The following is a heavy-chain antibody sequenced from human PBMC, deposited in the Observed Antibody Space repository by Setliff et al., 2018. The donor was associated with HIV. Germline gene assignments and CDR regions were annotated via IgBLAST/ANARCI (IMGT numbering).Heavy chain of an antibody. CDR2: IDPSGGSP. CDR1: GGTFGSFG. CDR3: ARADAYGDYDC. J-gene: IGHJ4*02. V-gene: IGHV1-46*01. Sequence: ASVKVSCKASGGTFGSFGISWVRQAPGQGLEWMGIIDPSGGSPTYAQKFQGRITLTSDTSTSTVYMDLSSLRSEDTAVYYCARADAYGDYDCWGQGTLVTVSS. D-gene: IGHD4-17*01.